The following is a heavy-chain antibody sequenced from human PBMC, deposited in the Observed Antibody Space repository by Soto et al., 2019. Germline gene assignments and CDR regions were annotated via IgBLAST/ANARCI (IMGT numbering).Heavy chain of an antibody. CDR3: ARSVRSGTYPYYYFAMDV. CDR2: IHSNGNTT. J-gene: IGHJ6*02. D-gene: IGHD3-10*01. Sequence: EVQLVESGGGLVQHGGSLRLSCAASGFTFSAYWMHWVRQAPGKGLVWVSRIHSNGNTTTYADSVKGRFTISRDNAKNTLYLQMNSLRAEDTAVYYCARSVRSGTYPYYYFAMDVWGQGTTVTVSS. CDR1: GFTFSAYW. V-gene: IGHV3-74*01.